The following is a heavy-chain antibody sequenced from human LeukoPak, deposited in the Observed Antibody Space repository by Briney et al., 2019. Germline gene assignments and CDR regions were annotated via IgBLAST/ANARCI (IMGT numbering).Heavy chain of an antibody. J-gene: IGHJ4*02. CDR1: GFTFGDYA. D-gene: IGHD2-15*01. V-gene: IGHV3-30*04. Sequence: GGSLRLSCTASGFTFGDYAMSWVRQAPGKGLEWVAVISDNGNDKYYVDSVKGRFTISRDNSKNTVYLQMNSLRPEDTALYYCASGLLGCRGGSCYPTDYWGQGTLVTVSS. CDR3: ASGLLGCRGGSCYPTDY. CDR2: ISDNGNDK.